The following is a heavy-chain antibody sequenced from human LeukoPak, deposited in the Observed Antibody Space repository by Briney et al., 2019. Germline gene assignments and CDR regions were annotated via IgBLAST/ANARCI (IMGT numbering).Heavy chain of an antibody. D-gene: IGHD4-17*01. J-gene: IGHJ4*02. V-gene: IGHV1-3*01. CDR3: ATGLITDYDFDY. CDR2: INAGNGNT. CDR1: GYTFTGYY. Sequence: ASVKVSCKASGYTFTGYYMHWVRQAPGQRLEWMGWINAGNGNTKYSQKFQGRVTITRDTSASTAYMELSSLRSEDTAVYYCATGLITDYDFDYWGQGTLVTVSS.